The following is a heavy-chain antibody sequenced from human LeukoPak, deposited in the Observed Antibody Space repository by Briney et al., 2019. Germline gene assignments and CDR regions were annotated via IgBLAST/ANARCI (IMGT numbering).Heavy chain of an antibody. CDR2: LYYSGST. CDR3: ARDEDSAYGSGSYLS. J-gene: IGHJ5*02. CDR1: GGSISGYY. D-gene: IGHD3-10*01. V-gene: IGHV4-59*01. Sequence: SETLSLTCTVSGGSISGYYWSWIRQPPGKGLEWIGYLYYSGSTNYNPSLKSRVTISVDTSKNQFSPKLSSVTAADTAVYYCARDEDSAYGSGSYLSWGQGTLVTVSS.